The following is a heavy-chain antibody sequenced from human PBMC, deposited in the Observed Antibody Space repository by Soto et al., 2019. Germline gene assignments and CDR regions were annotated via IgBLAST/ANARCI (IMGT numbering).Heavy chain of an antibody. D-gene: IGHD6-6*01. V-gene: IGHV3-13*01. CDR1: GFTFSSYD. Sequence: PGGSLRLSCAASGFTFSSYDMHWVRQATGKGLEWVSAIGTAGDTYYPGSVKGRFTIPRENAKNSLYLQMNSLRAGDTAVYYCARGPYKRRYSSSEAHFDYWGQGTLVTVSS. CDR3: ARGPYKRRYSSSEAHFDY. J-gene: IGHJ4*02. CDR2: IGTAGDT.